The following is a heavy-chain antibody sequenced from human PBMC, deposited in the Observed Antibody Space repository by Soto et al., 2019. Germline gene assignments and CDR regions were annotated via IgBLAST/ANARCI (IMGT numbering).Heavy chain of an antibody. J-gene: IGHJ4*02. CDR1: GFTFSDSA. Sequence: PGGSLRLSCAASGFTFSDSAMHWVRQASGKGLEWVGRIRNKGNNYATAYTASVKGRFTISRDDSKNTVYLQMNSLKIDDTAVYYCTSRRDWTAVDPLAYWGLGTLVTVSS. CDR2: IRNKGNNYAT. CDR3: TSRRDWTAVDPLAY. V-gene: IGHV3-73*01. D-gene: IGHD5-18*01.